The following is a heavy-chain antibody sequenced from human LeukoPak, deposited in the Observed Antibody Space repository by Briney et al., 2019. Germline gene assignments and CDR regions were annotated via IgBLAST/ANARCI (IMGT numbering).Heavy chain of an antibody. D-gene: IGHD3-10*01. CDR2: INPNSGGT. CDR3: AIPAVRGVIITYYFDY. CDR1: GYTFTGYY. Sequence: ASVRVSCKASGYTFTGYYMHWVRQAPGQGLEWMGWINPNSGGTNYAQKFQGRVTMTRDTSISTAYMELSRLRSDDTAVYYCAIPAVRGVIITYYFDYWGQGTLVTVSS. V-gene: IGHV1-2*02. J-gene: IGHJ4*02.